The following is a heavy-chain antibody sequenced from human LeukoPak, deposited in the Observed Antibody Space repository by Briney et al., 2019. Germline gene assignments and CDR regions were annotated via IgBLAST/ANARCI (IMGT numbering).Heavy chain of an antibody. CDR3: ASTVLWFGEVAGAFDI. CDR2: IYYSGST. CDR1: GGSISSYY. D-gene: IGHD3-10*01. J-gene: IGHJ3*02. Sequence: SETLSLTCTVSGGSISSYYWSWIRQPPGKGLEWIGYIYYSGSTNYNPSLRSRVTISVDTSKNQFSLKLSSVTAADTAVYYCASTVLWFGEVAGAFDIWGQGTMVTVSS. V-gene: IGHV4-59*01.